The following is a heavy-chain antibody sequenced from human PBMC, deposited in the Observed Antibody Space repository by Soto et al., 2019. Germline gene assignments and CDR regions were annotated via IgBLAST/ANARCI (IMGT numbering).Heavy chain of an antibody. J-gene: IGHJ5*02. CDR2: ISAYNGNT. CDR1: GYTVTSYG. CDR3: ARDGRYSSGWGRRFDP. V-gene: IGHV1-18*01. D-gene: IGHD6-19*01. Sequence: ASVKVSCKASGYTVTSYGISWVRQAPGQGLEWMGWISAYNGNTNYAQKLQGRVTMTTDTSTSTAYMELRSLRSDDTAVYYCARDGRYSSGWGRRFDPWGQGTLVTVSS.